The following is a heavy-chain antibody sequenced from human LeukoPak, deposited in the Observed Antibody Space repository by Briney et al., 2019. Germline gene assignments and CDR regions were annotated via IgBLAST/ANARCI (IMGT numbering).Heavy chain of an antibody. V-gene: IGHV4-59*08. CDR3: ARHEKLGQFDY. D-gene: IGHD3-10*01. J-gene: IGHJ4*02. CDR2: VYYSGSA. CDR1: SGSISSYY. Sequence: SETLSLTCTVSSGSISSYYWSWLRQPPGKGLEWIGYVYYSGSANYNPSLKSRVTISVDTSKVQFSLKLSSVTAADTAVYYCARHEKLGQFDYWGQGTLVTVSS.